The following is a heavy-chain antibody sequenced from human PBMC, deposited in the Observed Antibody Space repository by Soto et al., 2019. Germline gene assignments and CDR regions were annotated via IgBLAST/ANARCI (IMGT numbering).Heavy chain of an antibody. CDR2: MNLSGDYT. D-gene: IGHD3-22*01. CDR3: ARAYTSGYQSHFDF. CDR1: GYTFTSYY. V-gene: IGHV1-46*01. Sequence: ASVKVSCKASGYTFTSYYIHWVRQAPGQGLEWMGIMNLSGDYTRYEQRFQGRVTMTRDTSTSTVYMELSSLRSEDTAVYYCARAYTSGYQSHFDFWGQGTLVTVSS. J-gene: IGHJ4*02.